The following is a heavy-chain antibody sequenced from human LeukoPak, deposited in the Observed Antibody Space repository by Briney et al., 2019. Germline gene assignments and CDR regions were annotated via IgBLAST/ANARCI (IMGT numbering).Heavy chain of an antibody. J-gene: IGHJ4*02. Sequence: GGSLRLSCAASGLTFDDYGMSWVRQAPGKGLEWVSGINWNGGSTGYADSVKGRFTISRDNAKNSLYLQMNSLRAEDTAVYYCAKDKGITMIVAPSGDYWGQGTLVTVSS. V-gene: IGHV3-20*04. CDR1: GLTFDDYG. CDR2: INWNGGST. D-gene: IGHD3-22*01. CDR3: AKDKGITMIVAPSGDY.